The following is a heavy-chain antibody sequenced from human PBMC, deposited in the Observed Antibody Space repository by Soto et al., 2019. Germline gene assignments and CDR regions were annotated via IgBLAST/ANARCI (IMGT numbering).Heavy chain of an antibody. J-gene: IGHJ5*02. V-gene: IGHV4-61*01. CDR2: IYYSGST. CDR3: ARSYSSSWYKA. Sequence: SETLSLTCTVSGGSVSSGSYYWSWIRQPPGKGLEWIGYIYYSGSTNYNSSLKSRVTISVDTSKNQFSLKLSSVTAADTAVYYCARSYSSSWYKAWGQGTLVTVSS. CDR1: GGSVSSGSYY. D-gene: IGHD6-13*01.